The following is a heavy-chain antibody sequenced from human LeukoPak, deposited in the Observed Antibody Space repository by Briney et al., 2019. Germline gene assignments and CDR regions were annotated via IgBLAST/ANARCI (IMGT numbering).Heavy chain of an antibody. V-gene: IGHV3-23*01. CDR1: GFTFSSSA. J-gene: IGHJ4*02. CDR3: AAQPCINGICYLDY. Sequence: GGSLRLSCAASGFTFSSSAMSWVRQAPGKGLEWVSAISNNGGYTYYADSVQGRFTISRDNSRNTLYLQMNSLRAEDSAVYYCAAQPCINGICYLDYWGQGTLVTVSS. CDR2: ISNNGGYT. D-gene: IGHD2-8*01.